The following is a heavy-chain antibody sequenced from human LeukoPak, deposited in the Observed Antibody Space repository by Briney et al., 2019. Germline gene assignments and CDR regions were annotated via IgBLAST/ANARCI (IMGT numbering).Heavy chain of an antibody. CDR3: TRDFGSIVVVTAIVD. V-gene: IGHV3-7*01. CDR2: IKPDGSDK. D-gene: IGHD2-21*02. Sequence: GGSLRLSCTASGFTFSSYAMNWVRQAPGKGLEWVANIKPDGSDKYYVDSVKGRFTISRDNAKNSLYLQMNSLRAEDTAIYYCTRDFGSIVVVTAIVDWGQGTLVTVSS. J-gene: IGHJ4*02. CDR1: GFTFSSYA.